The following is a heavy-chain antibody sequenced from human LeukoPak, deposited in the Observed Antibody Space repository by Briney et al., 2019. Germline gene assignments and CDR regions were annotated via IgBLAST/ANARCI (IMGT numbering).Heavy chain of an antibody. CDR2: IYHSEST. CDR1: GGSISSGGYS. CDR3: ARVVVDPRDYGDYVNAFDI. J-gene: IGHJ3*02. V-gene: IGHV4-30-2*01. D-gene: IGHD4-17*01. Sequence: PSQTLSLTCAVSGGSISSGGYSWSWIRQPTGKGLEWIGYIYHSESTYYNPSLKSRVTISVDRSKNQFSLKLSSVTAAHTAVYYCARVVVDPRDYGDYVNAFDIWGQGTMVTVSS.